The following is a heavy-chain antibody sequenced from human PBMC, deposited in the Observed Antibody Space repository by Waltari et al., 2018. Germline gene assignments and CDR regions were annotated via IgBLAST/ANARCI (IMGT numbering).Heavy chain of an antibody. CDR2: SSDTGAT. CDR1: CGSITSNRHY. J-gene: IGHJ3*01. D-gene: IGHD5-12*01. CDR3: ATYIGASLGTAAFDV. V-gene: IGHV4-39*01. Sequence: QLQLQESCPRLVKPSETLSLTCTVSCGSITSNRHYWGWIRQPPVQGLEWIGTSSDTGATYSSPSLKSRVTISRDTSKNQLALTLGSVTAADTALYYCATYIGASLGTAAFDVWGQGTMVTVSS.